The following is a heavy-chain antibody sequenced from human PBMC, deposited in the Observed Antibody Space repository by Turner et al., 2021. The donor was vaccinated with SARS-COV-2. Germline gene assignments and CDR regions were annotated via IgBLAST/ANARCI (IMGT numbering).Heavy chain of an antibody. J-gene: IGHJ6*02. V-gene: IGHV3-53*04. CDR1: GFTVSSNY. D-gene: IGHD3-16*01. CDR3: ARDLVSNGMDV. Sequence: EVQLVESGGGLVQPGGSLRLSCAASGFTVSSNYMIWVRQAPGKGLEWVSVIYSGGSTFYADSVKGRFTISRHDSKNTLYLQMNSLRAEDTAVYYCARDLVSNGMDVWGQGTTVTVSS. CDR2: IYSGGST.